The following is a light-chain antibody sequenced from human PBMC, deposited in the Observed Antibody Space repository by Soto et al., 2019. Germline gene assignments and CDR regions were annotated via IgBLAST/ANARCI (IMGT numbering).Light chain of an antibody. CDR2: DAS. Sequence: DIQMTQSPSSLSASVGDRVTITCRASQRIGTYLNWYQQRPGKAPKLLIYDASTLHSGVPPRFSGSGSGTDFTLTITSLQPEDFATYYCQQFNGYPLTFGGGTKVDNK. J-gene: IGKJ4*01. CDR3: QQFNGYPLT. V-gene: IGKV1-39*01. CDR1: QRIGTY.